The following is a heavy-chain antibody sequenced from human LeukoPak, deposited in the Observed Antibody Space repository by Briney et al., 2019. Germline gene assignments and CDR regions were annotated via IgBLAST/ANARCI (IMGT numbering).Heavy chain of an antibody. D-gene: IGHD1/OR15-1a*01. CDR3: ARDPRNKGFDP. CDR1: GFTLSYYW. CDR2: INGDGSST. V-gene: IGHV3-74*01. Sequence: GGSLRLSCAASGFTLSYYWMHWVRQGPGKGLVWVSTINGDGSSTNYADSVKGRFTISRDNAKNTLYLEMNSLRVEDTAVYYCARDPRNKGFDPWGQGTLVTVSS. J-gene: IGHJ5*02.